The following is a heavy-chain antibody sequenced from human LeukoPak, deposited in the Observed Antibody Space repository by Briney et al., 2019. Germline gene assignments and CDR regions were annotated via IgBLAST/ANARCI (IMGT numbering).Heavy chain of an antibody. CDR1: GGTFSSYA. V-gene: IGHV1-69*05. CDR3: ASRAYILTGYYFDY. Sequence: ASVKVSCKASGGTFSSYAISWVRQAPGQGLEWMGGIIPIFGTANYAQKFQGRVTVTTDESTSTAYMELSSLRSEDTAVYYCASRAYILTGYYFDYWGQGTLVTVSS. J-gene: IGHJ4*02. CDR2: IIPIFGTA. D-gene: IGHD3-9*01.